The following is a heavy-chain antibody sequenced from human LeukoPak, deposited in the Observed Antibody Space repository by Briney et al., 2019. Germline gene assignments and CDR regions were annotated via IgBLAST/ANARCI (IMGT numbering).Heavy chain of an antibody. CDR2: IYYSGST. V-gene: IGHV4-39*07. CDR3: ARDNRITMIVGFDY. Sequence: PSETLSLTCTVSGGSISISSYYWGWIRQPPGKGLEWIGSIYYSGSTYYNPSLKSRVTISVDTSKNQFSLKLSSVTAADTAVYYCARDNRITMIVGFDYWGQGTLVTVSS. D-gene: IGHD3-22*01. CDR1: GGSISISSYY. J-gene: IGHJ4*02.